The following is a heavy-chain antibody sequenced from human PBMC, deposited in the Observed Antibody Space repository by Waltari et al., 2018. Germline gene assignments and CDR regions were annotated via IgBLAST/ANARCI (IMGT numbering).Heavy chain of an antibody. Sequence: EVQLLESGGGLVQPGGSLRLSCAASGFTFSSYAMSWVRQAPGKGLEGVSAISGSGGSTYYADSVKGRFTISRDNSKNTLYLQMNSLRAEDTAVYYCANLIVVVTSAFDIWGQGTMVTVSS. V-gene: IGHV3-23*01. CDR2: ISGSGGST. J-gene: IGHJ3*02. D-gene: IGHD3-22*01. CDR3: ANLIVVVTSAFDI. CDR1: GFTFSSYA.